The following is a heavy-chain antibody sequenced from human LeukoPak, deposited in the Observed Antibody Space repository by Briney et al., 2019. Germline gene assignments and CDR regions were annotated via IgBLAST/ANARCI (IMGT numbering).Heavy chain of an antibody. CDR3: ARGVDSSGSNWFDP. V-gene: IGHV4-38-2*01. D-gene: IGHD3-22*01. CDR2: IHHSGST. Sequence: SETLSLTCAVSGYSISSGYYWGWIRQPPGKGLEWIGSIHHSGSTYYNPSLKSRVTISVDTSKNQFSLKLSSVTAADTAVYYCARGVDSSGSNWFDPWGQGTLVTVSS. CDR1: GYSISSGYY. J-gene: IGHJ5*02.